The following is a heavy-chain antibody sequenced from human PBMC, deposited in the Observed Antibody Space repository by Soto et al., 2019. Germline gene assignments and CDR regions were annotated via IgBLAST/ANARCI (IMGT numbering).Heavy chain of an antibody. CDR1: GGTFSSYA. J-gene: IGHJ6*02. Sequence: SVKVSCKASGGTFSSYAISWVRQAPGQGLEWMGGIIPILGTANYAQKFQGRVTITADESTSTAYMELSSLRSEDTAVYYCASDSDYGDYVPYGYYYGMDVWGQGTTVTVSS. D-gene: IGHD4-17*01. V-gene: IGHV1-69*13. CDR2: IIPILGTA. CDR3: ASDSDYGDYVPYGYYYGMDV.